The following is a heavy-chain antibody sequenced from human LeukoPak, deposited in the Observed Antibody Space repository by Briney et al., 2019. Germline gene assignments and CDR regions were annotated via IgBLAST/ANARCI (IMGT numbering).Heavy chain of an antibody. CDR1: GFTFSRYW. J-gene: IGHJ1*01. CDR2: IRSDGKT. CDR3: ARAPSEVGGYYPEYFRH. Sequence: GGSLRLSCEASGFTFSRYWMHWVRQAPGKGLVWVSRIRSDGKTNYADSVKGRFTISRDNAKNTVSLQMDSLRAEDTGVYYCARAPSEVGGYYPEYFRHWGQGTLVTVSS. D-gene: IGHD3-22*01. V-gene: IGHV3-74*01.